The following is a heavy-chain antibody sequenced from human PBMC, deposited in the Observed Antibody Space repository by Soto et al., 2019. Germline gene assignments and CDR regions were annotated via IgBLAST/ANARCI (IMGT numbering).Heavy chain of an antibody. CDR2: INAGNGNT. V-gene: IGHV1-3*01. CDR1: GYTFTSYA. J-gene: IGHJ6*02. D-gene: IGHD3-10*01. CDR3: AIAPGSGGMDV. Sequence: QVQLVQSGAEVKKPGASVKVSCKASGYTFTSYAIHWVRQAPGQRLKWMGWINAGNGNTKYSQKFQGRVTITRDTSASTAYMELSSLRYEDTAVYYCAIAPGSGGMDVWGQGTTVTVSS.